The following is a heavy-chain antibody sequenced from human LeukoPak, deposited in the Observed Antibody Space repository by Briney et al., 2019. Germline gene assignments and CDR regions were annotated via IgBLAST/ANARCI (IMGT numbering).Heavy chain of an antibody. V-gene: IGHV1-18*01. CDR2: ISAYNGNT. CDR3: ARDTGSYYRSGSFDY. D-gene: IGHD1-26*01. J-gene: IGHJ4*02. CDR1: GYTFTSYG. Sequence: PLASVKVSCKASGYTFTSYGISWVRQAPGQGLEWMGWISAYNGNTNYAQKLQGRVTMTTDTSTSTAYMELRSLRSDDTAVYYCARDTGSYYRSGSFDYWGQGPLVTVSS.